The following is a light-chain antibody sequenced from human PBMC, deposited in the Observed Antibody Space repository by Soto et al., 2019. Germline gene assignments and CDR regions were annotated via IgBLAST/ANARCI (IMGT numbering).Light chain of an antibody. Sequence: DIQMTQSPSSLSASVGDRVTITCRASQSISSWLAWYQQKPGKAPKLLIFDAYSLESEVPSRFSGSRSGTEFTLTITSLQPDDYATYYCQQYNSYSPLTFGGGTKVDIK. V-gene: IGKV1-5*01. CDR3: QQYNSYSPLT. J-gene: IGKJ4*01. CDR2: DAY. CDR1: QSISSW.